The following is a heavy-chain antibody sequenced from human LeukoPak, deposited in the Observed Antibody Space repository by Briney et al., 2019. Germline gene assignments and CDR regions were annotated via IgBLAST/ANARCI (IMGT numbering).Heavy chain of an antibody. CDR3: ARDSRTTWGGNIVATEVGYY. D-gene: IGHD5-12*01. CDR2: ISPSGGST. J-gene: IGHJ4*02. V-gene: IGHV1-46*01. CDR1: GYTFTSNY. Sequence: ASVKVSCKAFGYTFTSNYMHWVRQAPGQGPEWMGVISPSGGSTTYAQKFQGRVTLTRDMSTSTDYLELSSLRSDDTAVYYCARDSRTTWGGNIVATEVGYYWGQGTLVTVSS.